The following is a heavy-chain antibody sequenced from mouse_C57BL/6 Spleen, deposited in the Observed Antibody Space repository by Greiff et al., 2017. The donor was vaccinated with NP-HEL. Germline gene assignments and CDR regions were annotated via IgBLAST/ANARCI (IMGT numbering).Heavy chain of an antibody. V-gene: IGHV1-22*01. CDR1: GYTFTDYN. D-gene: IGHD1-1*02. J-gene: IGHJ1*03. CDR2: INPNNGGT. Sequence: VQLQQSGPELVKPGASVKMSCKASGYTFTDYNMHWVKQSHGKSLEWIGYINPNNGGTSYNQKFKGKATLTVNKSSSTAYMELRSLTSEDSAVYYCASGVATYRYWYFDVWGTGTTVTVSS. CDR3: ASGVATYRYWYFDV.